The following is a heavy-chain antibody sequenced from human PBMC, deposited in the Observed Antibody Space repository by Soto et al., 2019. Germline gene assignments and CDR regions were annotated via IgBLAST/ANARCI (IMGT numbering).Heavy chain of an antibody. CDR3: ARDLRRLATSGSQRDC. V-gene: IGHV3-33*01. Sequence: QVQVVESGGGVVQPGRSLRLSCAASGFTFSSYGMHWVRQAPGKGLEWVALVWYDGSHQYYTDSVKGRFTISRDNSKNTLYLQMNSLRAEDMAVYYCARDLRRLATSGSQRDCWSQATLVPVSS. D-gene: IGHD1-26*01. CDR1: GFTFSSYG. J-gene: IGHJ4*02. CDR2: VWYDGSHQ.